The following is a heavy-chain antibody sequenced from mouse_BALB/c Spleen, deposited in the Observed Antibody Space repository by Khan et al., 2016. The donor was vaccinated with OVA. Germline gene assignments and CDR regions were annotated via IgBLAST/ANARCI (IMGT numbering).Heavy chain of an antibody. CDR3: ARARAAYYRNDGGAMDY. V-gene: IGHV9-4*02. J-gene: IGHJ4*01. D-gene: IGHD2-14*01. CDR1: GYTFTTAG. Sequence: QIQLVQSGPELKKPGETVRISCKASGYTFTTAGMQWVQKMPGKGLKWIGWINTHCGVPKYAEDFKGRFAFSVDTSASTAYLQITNLKNEDTATDFYARARAAYYRNDGGAMDYWGQGTSVTVSS. CDR2: INTHCGVP.